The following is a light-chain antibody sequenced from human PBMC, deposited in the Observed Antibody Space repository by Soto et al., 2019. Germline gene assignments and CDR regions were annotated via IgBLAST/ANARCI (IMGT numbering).Light chain of an antibody. CDR1: SSDVGRYNY. CDR3: CSYAGNSLV. CDR2: DVS. V-gene: IGLV2-11*01. Sequence: QSVLTQPRSVSGSPGQSVTISCTGTSSDVGRYNYVSWYQQHPGKAPKVMIYDVSERPSGVPDRFSGSKSGNTASLTISGLQAEDEADYYCCSYAGNSLVFGGGTKLTVL. J-gene: IGLJ2*01.